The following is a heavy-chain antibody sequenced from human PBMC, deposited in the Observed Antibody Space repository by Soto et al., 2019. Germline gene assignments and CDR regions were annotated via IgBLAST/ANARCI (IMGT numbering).Heavy chain of an antibody. D-gene: IGHD2-15*01. CDR2: ISTISSAI. V-gene: IGHV3-48*02. Sequence: GGSLRLSCAASGFTFSDYTMNWVRQAPGKGLEWVSSISTISSAIYFADSVRGRFTISRDNARNSLYLQMTSLRDEYTAVYYCARETPSFDSWGQGTLVTVSS. J-gene: IGHJ4*02. CDR1: GFTFSDYT. CDR3: ARETPSFDS.